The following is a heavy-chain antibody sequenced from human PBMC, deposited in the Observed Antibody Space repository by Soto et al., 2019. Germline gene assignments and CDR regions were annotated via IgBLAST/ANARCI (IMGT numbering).Heavy chain of an antibody. Sequence: QITLKEAGPTLVKPTETLTLTCTFSGFSFTTPRMGVGWTRQPPGKALEWLAIIYWDGESRYNPLLRRRLTLTEDTSKNPVLLTMTNMDPKDTATYYCAHIDSPGTTTYFDYWGQGTPVTVAS. V-gene: IGHV2-5*02. CDR2: IYWDGES. J-gene: IGHJ4*02. D-gene: IGHD1-1*01. CDR3: AHIDSPGTTTYFDY. CDR1: GFSFTTPRMG.